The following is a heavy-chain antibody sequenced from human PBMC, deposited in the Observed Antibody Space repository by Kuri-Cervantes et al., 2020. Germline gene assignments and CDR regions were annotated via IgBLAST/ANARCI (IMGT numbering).Heavy chain of an antibody. J-gene: IGHJ4*02. V-gene: IGHV1-18*01. CDR2: ISTYNGNT. D-gene: IGHD3-22*01. CDR3: WVGYYDSSGYYYVFDY. CDR1: GYRFTSHG. Sequence: ASVKVSCKTSGYRFTSHGIGWVRQAPGQGLEWMGWISTYNGNTNYAQKFQGRVTITADKSMSTAYMELSSLRSEDTAVYYCWVGYYDSSGYYYVFDYWGQGTLVTVSS.